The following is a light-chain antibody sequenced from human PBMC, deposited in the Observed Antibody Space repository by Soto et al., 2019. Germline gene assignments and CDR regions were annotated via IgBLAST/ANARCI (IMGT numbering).Light chain of an antibody. CDR2: WVS. J-gene: IGKJ1*01. Sequence: DIVMTQSPDSLAVSLGERATINCKSSQSVLSSSNNKNYLTWYQQKLGQPPRLLIYWVSTRESGVPDRFSGSGSGADFTLTINSLQAEDVAVYYCQQYYSTPWTFGQGTKVEIK. V-gene: IGKV4-1*01. CDR1: QSVLSSSNNKNY. CDR3: QQYYSTPWT.